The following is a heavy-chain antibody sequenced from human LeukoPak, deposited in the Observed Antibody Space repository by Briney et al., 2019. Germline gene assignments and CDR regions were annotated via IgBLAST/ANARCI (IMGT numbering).Heavy chain of an antibody. Sequence: GASVKVSCKASGYTFTGYYMHWVRQAPGQGLEWMGWINPNSGGTNYAQKFQGRVTMTRDTSISTAYMGLSRLRSDDTAVYYCARVGEYQLLFGWFDPWGQGTLVTVSS. CDR3: ARVGEYQLLFGWFDP. J-gene: IGHJ5*02. CDR1: GYTFTGYY. CDR2: INPNSGGT. D-gene: IGHD2-2*01. V-gene: IGHV1-2*02.